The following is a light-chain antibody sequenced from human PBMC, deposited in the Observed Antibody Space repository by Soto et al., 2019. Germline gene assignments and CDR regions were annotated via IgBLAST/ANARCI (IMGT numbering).Light chain of an antibody. J-gene: IGKJ1*01. CDR1: QSVSSDS. V-gene: IGKV3-20*01. Sequence: EIVLTQSPGTLSSSPGEGATLSCRASQSVSSDSVAWYQQKPGQAPRLLIFGASRRATDIPDRFSGGGSGTDFTLTISRLEPEDFAVYYCQQYGGSPRTFGQGTKVDIK. CDR3: QQYGGSPRT. CDR2: GAS.